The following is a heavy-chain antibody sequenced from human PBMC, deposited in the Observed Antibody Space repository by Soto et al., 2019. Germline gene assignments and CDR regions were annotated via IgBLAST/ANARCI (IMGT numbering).Heavy chain of an antibody. CDR3: ARDGWQGVDV. CDR2: VHSTGTT. CDR1: GGSITSTSYF. J-gene: IGHJ6*02. D-gene: IGHD2-15*01. Sequence: ASETLSLTCTVSGGSITSTSYFWSWIRQPPGESLEWIGYVHSTGTTYYNTSLRSRVFISMDTSKSQFSLTVGSVTAADTAVYYCARDGWQGVDVWGQGTTVTVSS. V-gene: IGHV4-30-4*01.